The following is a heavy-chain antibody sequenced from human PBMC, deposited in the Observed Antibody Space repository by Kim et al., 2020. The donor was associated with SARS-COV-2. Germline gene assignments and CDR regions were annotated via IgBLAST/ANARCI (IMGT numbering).Heavy chain of an antibody. CDR3: ARVGYSMVRGVTRWSYYYYGMDV. V-gene: IGHV4-59*13. CDR1: GGSISSYY. J-gene: IGHJ6*02. CDR2: IYYSGST. D-gene: IGHD3-10*01. Sequence: SETLSLTCTVSGGSISSYYWSWIRQPPGKGLEWIGYIYYSGSTNYNPSLKSRVTISVDTSKNQFSLKLSSVTAADTAVYYCARVGYSMVRGVTRWSYYYYGMDVWGQGTTVTVSS.